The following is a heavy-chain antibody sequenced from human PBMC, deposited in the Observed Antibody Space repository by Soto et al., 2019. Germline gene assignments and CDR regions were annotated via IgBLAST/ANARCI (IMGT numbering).Heavy chain of an antibody. CDR3: AKDEVGATRY. J-gene: IGHJ4*02. V-gene: IGHV3-23*01. CDR1: GFSFRYYG. Sequence: PGGTRRRSWAASGFSFRYYGLSWGRQAPGKGLEWVSAVGASGADTYYADSVKGRFTISRDNSNNMGFLQMNSLRADDTAVYYCAKDEVGATRYWGQGTLVTVSA. CDR2: VGASGADT. D-gene: IGHD1-26*01.